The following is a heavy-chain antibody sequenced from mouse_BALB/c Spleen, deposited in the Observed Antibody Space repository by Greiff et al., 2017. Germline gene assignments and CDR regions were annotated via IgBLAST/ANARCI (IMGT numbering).Heavy chain of an antibody. V-gene: IGHV1-67*01. D-gene: IGHD2-1*01. CDR3: ARLRGNYPGAMDY. Sequence: QVQLQHSGPELVRPGESVKISCKGSGYTFTDYAMHWVKQSHAKSLEWIRVISIYYDNTNYNQKFKGKATMTVDKSSSTAYMELARLTSEDSAIYYCARLRGNYPGAMDYWGQGTSVTVSS. J-gene: IGHJ4*01. CDR1: GYTFTDYA. CDR2: ISIYYDNT.